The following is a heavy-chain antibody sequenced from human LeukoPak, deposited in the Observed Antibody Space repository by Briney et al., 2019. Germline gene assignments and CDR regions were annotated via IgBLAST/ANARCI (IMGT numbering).Heavy chain of an antibody. V-gene: IGHV3-64*02. CDR1: GFTFSSYT. CDR3: ARVKMGASVSDYYYYYMDV. D-gene: IGHD1-26*01. CDR2: ITSNGGYT. J-gene: IGHJ6*03. Sequence: GGSLRLSCAASGFTFSSYTMHWVRQAPGKRLQSVSAITSNGGYTHYADSVKGRFTISRDNSRNALFLQMGGLRIEDMAVYYCARVKMGASVSDYYYYYMDVWGKGTTVTVSS.